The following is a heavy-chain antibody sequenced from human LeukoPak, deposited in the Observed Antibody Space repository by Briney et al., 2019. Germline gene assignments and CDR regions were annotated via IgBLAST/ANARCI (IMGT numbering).Heavy chain of an antibody. CDR2: INAGNGNT. CDR3: ARDSWRKWELLY. J-gene: IGHJ4*02. D-gene: IGHD1-26*01. V-gene: IGHV1-3*01. CDR1: GYIFTSYA. Sequence: ASVKVSCKASGYIFTSYAMHWVRQAPGQRLEWMGWINAGNGNTKYSQKFQGRVTITRDTSASTAYMELSSLRSEDTAVYYCARDSWRKWELLYWGQGTLVTVSS.